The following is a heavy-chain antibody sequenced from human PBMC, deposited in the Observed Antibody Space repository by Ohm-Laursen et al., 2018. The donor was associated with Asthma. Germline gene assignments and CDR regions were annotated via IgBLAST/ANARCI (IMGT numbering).Heavy chain of an antibody. Sequence: GSLRLSCSASGFTFSSYSMNWVRQAPGKGLEWVSSISSSSSYIYYADSVKGRFTISRDNAKNSLYLQMNSLRAEDTAVYYCARDRQLSEVWGGMDVWGQGTTVTVSS. CDR2: ISSSSSYI. V-gene: IGHV3-21*01. CDR1: GFTFSSYS. CDR3: ARDRQLSEVWGGMDV. J-gene: IGHJ6*02. D-gene: IGHD1-26*01.